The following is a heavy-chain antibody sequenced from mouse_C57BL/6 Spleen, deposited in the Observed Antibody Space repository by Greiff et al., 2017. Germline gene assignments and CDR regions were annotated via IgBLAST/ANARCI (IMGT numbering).Heavy chain of an antibody. CDR1: GYTFTSYG. CDR2: IYPRSGNT. Sequence: VQLQESGAELARPGASVKLSCKASGYTFTSYGISWVKQRTGQGLEWIGEIYPRSGNTYYNEKFKGKATLTADKSSSTAYMELRSLTSEDSAVYFCAREGGYGYVFWFAYWGQGTLVTVSA. D-gene: IGHD2-2*01. CDR3: AREGGYGYVFWFAY. V-gene: IGHV1-81*01. J-gene: IGHJ3*01.